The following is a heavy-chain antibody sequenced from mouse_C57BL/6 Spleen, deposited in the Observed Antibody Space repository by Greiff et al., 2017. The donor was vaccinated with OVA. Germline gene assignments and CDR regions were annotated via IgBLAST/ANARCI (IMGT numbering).Heavy chain of an antibody. CDR2: INPNNGGT. J-gene: IGHJ3*01. CDR3: ATYYYGSRWAWFAY. CDR1: GYTFTDYY. Sequence: EVQLQQSGPELVKPGASVKISCKASGYTFTDYYMNWVKQSHGKSLEWIGDINPNNGGTSYNQKFKGKATLTVDKSSSTAYMELRSLTSEDSAVYYCATYYYGSRWAWFAYWGQGTLVTVSA. D-gene: IGHD1-1*01. V-gene: IGHV1-26*01.